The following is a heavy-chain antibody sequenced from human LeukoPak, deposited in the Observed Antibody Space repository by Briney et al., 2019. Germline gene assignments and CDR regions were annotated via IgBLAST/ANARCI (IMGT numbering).Heavy chain of an antibody. J-gene: IGHJ6*02. CDR2: ISGSDGST. CDR3: AKDQTAYYYNNAMDV. D-gene: IGHD2-21*02. CDR1: GFTFSSYA. Sequence: GGSLRLSCAASGFTFSSYAMSWVRQAPGKGLEWVSAISGSDGSTYYAESVKGRFTISRDNSKNTLYLQMNSLRAEDTAIYYCAKDQTAYYYNNAMDVWGQGTTVTVSS. V-gene: IGHV3-23*01.